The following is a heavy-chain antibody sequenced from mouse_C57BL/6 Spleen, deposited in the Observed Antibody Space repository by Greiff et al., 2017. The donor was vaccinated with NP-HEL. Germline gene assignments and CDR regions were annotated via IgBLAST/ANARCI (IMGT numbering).Heavy chain of an antibody. D-gene: IGHD2-3*01. V-gene: IGHV1-84*01. CDR2: IYPGSGNT. J-gene: IGHJ1*03. CDR3: ANGYYGYGNWYFEV. Sequence: VQLQQSGPELVKPGASVKLSCKASGYTFTDYYIHWVQQRPGPGLAWIGWIYPGSGNTKYNEKFKGKATLTVDTSSSTAYMQLSSLTSEDSVVYFCANGYYGYGNWYFEVWGTGTTVTVSS. CDR1: GYTFTDYY.